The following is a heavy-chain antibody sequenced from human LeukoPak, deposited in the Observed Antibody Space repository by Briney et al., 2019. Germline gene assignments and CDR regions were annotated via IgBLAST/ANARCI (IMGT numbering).Heavy chain of an antibody. J-gene: IGHJ4*02. D-gene: IGHD6-13*01. V-gene: IGHV1-8*01. CDR3: ARDWSAAAGDPDY. Sequence: ASVKVSCKASGYSFTSYDINWVRQATGQGLEWMGWMNPNSGNTGYAQKFQGKVTMTRDTSISTAYMELSRLRSDDTAVYYCARDWSAAAGDPDYWGQGTLVTVSS. CDR2: MNPNSGNT. CDR1: GYSFTSYD.